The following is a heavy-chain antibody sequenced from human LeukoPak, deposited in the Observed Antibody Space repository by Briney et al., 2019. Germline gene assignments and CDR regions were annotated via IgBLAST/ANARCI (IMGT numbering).Heavy chain of an antibody. J-gene: IGHJ4*02. Sequence: GGTLRLSCAASGFTFSSYGMSWVRQAPGKGLEWVATISGSGVMTYYADSVKGRFTVSGDNSKNTVYLQMSSLTAADTAVYYCAKDRSIGTYYTFDHWGQGTLVTVSS. V-gene: IGHV3-23*01. CDR2: ISGSGVMT. CDR1: GFTFSSYG. D-gene: IGHD1-26*01. CDR3: AKDRSIGTYYTFDH.